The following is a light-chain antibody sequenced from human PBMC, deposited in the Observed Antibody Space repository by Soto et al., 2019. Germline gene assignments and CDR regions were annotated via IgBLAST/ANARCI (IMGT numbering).Light chain of an antibody. J-gene: IGKJ4*02. CDR3: PEYNDWPNT. Sequence: THSQTTLSVSPRGTATLSCRASQSISRNLAWYQQIPGQAPRLLIYGASTRATDIPARFSGSGSGTEFTLTISSLQSEDFAVYHCPEYNDWPNTFGDGTKVDI. CDR1: QSISRN. V-gene: IGKV3-15*01. CDR2: GAS.